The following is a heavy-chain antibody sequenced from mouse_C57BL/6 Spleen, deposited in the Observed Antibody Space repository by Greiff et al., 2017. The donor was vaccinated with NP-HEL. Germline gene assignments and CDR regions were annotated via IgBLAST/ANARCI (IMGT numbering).Heavy chain of an antibody. CDR3: ARGGSRYFDV. CDR2: INPYNGGT. D-gene: IGHD1-1*01. CDR1: GYTFTDYY. V-gene: IGHV1-19*01. Sequence: SGPVLVKPGASVKMSCKASGYTFTDYYMNWVKQSHGKSLEWIGVINPYNGGTSYNQKFKGKATLTVDKSSSTAYMELNSLTSEDSAVYYCARGGSRYFDVWGTGTTVTVSS. J-gene: IGHJ1*03.